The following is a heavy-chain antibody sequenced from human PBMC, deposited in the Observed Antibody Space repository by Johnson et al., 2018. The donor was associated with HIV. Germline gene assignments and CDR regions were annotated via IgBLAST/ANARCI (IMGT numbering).Heavy chain of an antibody. V-gene: IGHV3-66*01. J-gene: IGHJ3*02. CDR2: IYSGGST. CDR1: GFTFSSYA. D-gene: IGHD3-22*01. Sequence: VQLVESGGGVVRPGGSLRLSCAASGFTFSSYAMSWVRQAPGKGLEWVSVIYSGGSTYYADSVKGSFTISRDNSKNTLYLQMNSLRAEDTAVYYCAKDRPYYYDSSGYPILGQGTMFTVSS. CDR3: AKDRPYYYDSSGYPI.